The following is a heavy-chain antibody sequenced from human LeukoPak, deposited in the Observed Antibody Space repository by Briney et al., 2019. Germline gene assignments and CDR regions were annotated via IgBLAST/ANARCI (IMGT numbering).Heavy chain of an antibody. J-gene: IGHJ4*02. V-gene: IGHV1-18*04. Sequence: ASVKVSCKASGYTFTSYGISWVRQAPGQGLEWMGWISAYNGNTNYAQKLQSRVTMTTDTSTSTAYMELRSLRSDDTAVYYCARDRFGYCSGGSCLLFDYWGQGTLVTVSS. CDR2: ISAYNGNT. D-gene: IGHD2-15*01. CDR3: ARDRFGYCSGGSCLLFDY. CDR1: GYTFTSYG.